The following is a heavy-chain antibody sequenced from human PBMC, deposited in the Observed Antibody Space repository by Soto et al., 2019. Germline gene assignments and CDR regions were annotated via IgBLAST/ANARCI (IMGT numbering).Heavy chain of an antibody. V-gene: IGHV4-34*01. Sequence: QVQLQQWGAGLLKPSETLSLTCAVYGQSFSGHTWSWIRQSPGKGLEWNGEISQSGSTYYNPSLKTRVTISADTSKNQFSLTLTAVTAADTGVFYCARGSGIAVIPGELEDVHYDYWGQGILVSVSS. CDR1: GQSFSGHT. CDR3: ARGSGIAVIPGELEDVHYDY. J-gene: IGHJ4*02. CDR2: ISQSGST. D-gene: IGHD2-2*01.